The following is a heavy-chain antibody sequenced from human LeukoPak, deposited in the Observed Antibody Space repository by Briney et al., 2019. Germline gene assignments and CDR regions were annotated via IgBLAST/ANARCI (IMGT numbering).Heavy chain of an antibody. V-gene: IGHV4-34*01. D-gene: IGHD1-26*01. J-gene: IGHJ4*02. CDR2: INHSGST. CDR3: TRASGSYHDY. CDR1: GGSFSGYY. Sequence: SETLSLTCAVYGGSFSGYYWSWIRQPPGKGLEWIGEINHSGSTNYNPSLKSRVTISVDTSKNQFSLKLSSVTAADTAVYYCTRASGSYHDYWGQGTLVTVSS.